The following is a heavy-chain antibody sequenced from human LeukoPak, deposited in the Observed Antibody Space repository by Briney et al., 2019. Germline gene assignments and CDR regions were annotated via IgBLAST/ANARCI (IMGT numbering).Heavy chain of an antibody. J-gene: IGHJ3*02. CDR2: ISWNSGSI. D-gene: IGHD6-19*01. CDR3: AKGNSSGLVDAFDI. Sequence: GGSLRLSCAASGFTFDDYAMHWVRHAPGKGLEWVTGISWNSGSIGYADSVKGRFTISRDNAKNSLYLQMNSLRAEDTASYYRAKGNSSGLVDAFDIWGQGTMVTVSS. V-gene: IGHV3-9*01. CDR1: GFTFDDYA.